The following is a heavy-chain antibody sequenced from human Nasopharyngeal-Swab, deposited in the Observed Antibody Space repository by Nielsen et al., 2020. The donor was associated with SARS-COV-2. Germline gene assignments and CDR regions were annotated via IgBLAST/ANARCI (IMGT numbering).Heavy chain of an antibody. Sequence: ASVKVSCKTSGYTFARFDINWVRQATGRGLEWVGWMNLDSGDTHYAQEFQGKVTLTRDNSRSTAYMELSSLRSEDTAVYYCARGPRPKRHLDYWGQGTLVTVSS. V-gene: IGHV1-8*01. CDR1: GYTFARFD. CDR2: MNLDSGDT. D-gene: IGHD1-1*01. CDR3: ARGPRPKRHLDY. J-gene: IGHJ4*02.